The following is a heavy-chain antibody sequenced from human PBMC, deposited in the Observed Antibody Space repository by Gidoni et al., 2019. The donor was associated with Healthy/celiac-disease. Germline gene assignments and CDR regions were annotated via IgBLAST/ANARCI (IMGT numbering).Heavy chain of an antibody. J-gene: IGHJ4*02. CDR2: ISGSGGST. Sequence: EVQLLESGGGLVPPGGSLRLSCAASGFTFSSYAMSWVRQAPGQGLEWVSAISGSGGSTYYADSVKGRFTISRDNSKNTLYLQMNSLRAEDTAVYYCAKSVGATKPFDYWGQGTLVTVSS. D-gene: IGHD1-26*01. V-gene: IGHV3-23*01. CDR3: AKSVGATKPFDY. CDR1: GFTFSSYA.